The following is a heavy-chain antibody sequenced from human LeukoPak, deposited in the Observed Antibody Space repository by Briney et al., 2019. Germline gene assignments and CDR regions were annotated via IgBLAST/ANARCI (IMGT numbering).Heavy chain of an antibody. V-gene: IGHV3-21*01. CDR2: ISSSSSYI. J-gene: IGHJ6*03. CDR1: GFTFSSYS. Sequence: PGGSLRLSCAASGFTFSSYSMNWVRQAPGKVLEWVSSISSSSSYIYYADSVKGRFTISRDNAKNSLYLQMNSLRAEDTAVYYCAGHSSGWLYMDVWGKGTTVTISS. CDR3: AGHSSGWLYMDV. D-gene: IGHD6-19*01.